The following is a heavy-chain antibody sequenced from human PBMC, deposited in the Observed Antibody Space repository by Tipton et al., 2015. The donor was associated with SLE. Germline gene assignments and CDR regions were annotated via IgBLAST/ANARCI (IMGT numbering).Heavy chain of an antibody. V-gene: IGHV4-39*01. D-gene: IGHD4-17*01. CDR3: ARPSDYGDGFDI. CDR1: GGSISSSSYY. CDR2: IYYSGST. Sequence: LVQPSETLSLTCTVSGGSISSSSYYWGWIRQPPGKGLEWIGNIYYSGSTYYNPSLKSRVTISVDTSKNQFSLKLRSVTAADTAVYYCARPSDYGDGFDIWGQGTMVTVSS. J-gene: IGHJ3*02.